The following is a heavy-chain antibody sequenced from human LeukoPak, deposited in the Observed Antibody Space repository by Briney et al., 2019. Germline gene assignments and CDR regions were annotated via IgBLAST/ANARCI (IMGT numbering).Heavy chain of an antibody. Sequence: GGSLRLSCAASGFTFDDYAMHWVRQAPGKGSEWVSGISWNSGSIGYADSVKGRFTISRDNAKNSLYLQMNSLRAEDTALYYCAKSGGSYYEFDYWGQGTLVTVSS. CDR2: ISWNSGSI. D-gene: IGHD1-26*01. CDR3: AKSGGSYYEFDY. J-gene: IGHJ4*02. CDR1: GFTFDDYA. V-gene: IGHV3-9*01.